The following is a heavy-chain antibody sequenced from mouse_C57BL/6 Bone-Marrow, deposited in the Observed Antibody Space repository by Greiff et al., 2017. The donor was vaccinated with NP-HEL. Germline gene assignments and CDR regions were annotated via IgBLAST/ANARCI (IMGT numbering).Heavy chain of an antibody. CDR1: GFTFSDYG. CDR3: ARAYPPFAY. Sequence: EVQLQESGGGVVKPGGSLKLSCAASGFTFSDYGMHWVRQAPEKGLEWVAYISSGSSTIYYADTVKGRFTISRDNAKNTLFLQMTSLRSEDTAMYYCARAYPPFAYWGQGTLVTVSA. J-gene: IGHJ3*01. D-gene: IGHD2-10*01. V-gene: IGHV5-17*01. CDR2: ISSGSSTI.